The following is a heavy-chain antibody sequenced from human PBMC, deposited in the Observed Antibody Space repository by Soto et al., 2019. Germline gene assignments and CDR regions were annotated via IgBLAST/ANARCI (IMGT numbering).Heavy chain of an antibody. Sequence: GASVKASCKDPGYTALSFAFHWVRQAPGQSPEWLGWINAGVDGTIYSQRFQGRVRITRDTTANTVYLEVNSLTSEDTAVYYCVREVQGVTSFDYWGQGTLVTVSS. D-gene: IGHD3-10*01. CDR3: VREVQGVTSFDY. CDR1: GYTALSFA. V-gene: IGHV1-3*01. CDR2: INAGVDGT. J-gene: IGHJ4*02.